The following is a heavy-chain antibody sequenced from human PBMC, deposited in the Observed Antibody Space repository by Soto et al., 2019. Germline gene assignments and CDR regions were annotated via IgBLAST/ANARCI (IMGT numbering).Heavy chain of an antibody. V-gene: IGHV3-23*01. Sequence: GSLRLSCAASGFTFSSYAMSWVRQAPGKGLEWVSAISGSGGSTYYADSVKGRFTISRDNSKNTLYLQMNSLRAEDTAVYYCAKERSYYDSSGTILTLFDYWGQGTLVTVSS. CDR2: ISGSGGST. CDR3: AKERSYYDSSGTILTLFDY. CDR1: GFTFSSYA. D-gene: IGHD3-22*01. J-gene: IGHJ4*02.